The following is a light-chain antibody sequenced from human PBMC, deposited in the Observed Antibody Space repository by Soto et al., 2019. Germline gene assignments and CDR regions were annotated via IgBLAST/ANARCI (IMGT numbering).Light chain of an antibody. CDR1: QSISSRY. CDR2: GAS. CDR3: QQFRSSPPAFT. V-gene: IGKV3-20*01. Sequence: ESMLTQSPGTLSLSPGERATLSCRASQSISSRYLTWYQHKPVQAPRLLIYGASIRATGIPDRFSGSGSGTDFTLTISRLEPEDFAVYYCQQFRSSPPAFTFDQGTKLEI. J-gene: IGKJ2*01.